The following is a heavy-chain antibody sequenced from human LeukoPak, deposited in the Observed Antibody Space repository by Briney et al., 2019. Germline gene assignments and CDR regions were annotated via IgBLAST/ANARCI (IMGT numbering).Heavy chain of an antibody. CDR1: GYTFTSYD. CDR3: ARQGYSYAYYYYYGMDV. V-gene: IGHV1-8*01. J-gene: IGHJ6*02. Sequence: ASVTVSCKASGYTFTSYDINWVRQATGQGLEWMGWMNPNSGNTGYAQKFQGRVTMTRNTSISTAYMELSSLRSEDTAVYYCARQGYSYAYYYYYGMDVWGQGTTVTVSS. D-gene: IGHD5-18*01. CDR2: MNPNSGNT.